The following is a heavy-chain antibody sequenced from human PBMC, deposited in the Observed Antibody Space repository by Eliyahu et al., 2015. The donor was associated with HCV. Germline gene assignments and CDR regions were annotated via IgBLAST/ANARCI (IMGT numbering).Heavy chain of an antibody. CDR3: ASALGTGLTSRWDRDGYYFDY. Sequence: QVQLQESGPGLVKPSQTLSLXCTVXGGSISSGSYYWXWIRQPAGKGLEWIGRIYTSGSTNYNPSLKSRVTISVDTSKNQFSLKLSSVTAADTAVYYCASALGTGLTSRWDRDGYYFDYWGQGTLVTVSS. J-gene: IGHJ4*02. D-gene: IGHD2-2*01. V-gene: IGHV4-61*02. CDR2: IYTSGST. CDR1: GGSISSGSYY.